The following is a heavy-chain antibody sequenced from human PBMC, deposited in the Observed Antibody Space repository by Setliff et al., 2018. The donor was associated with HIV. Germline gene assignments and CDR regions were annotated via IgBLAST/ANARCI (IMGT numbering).Heavy chain of an antibody. J-gene: IGHJ5*02. CDR3: AALSVRTNPVYGVISTRFDP. V-gene: IGHV3-74*01. CDR2: LSRDGTYT. CDR1: GFALSTYD. Sequence: GGSLRLSCAASGFALSTYDMHWVRQAPGKGLVWVSRLSRDGTYTHYADSVKGRFTISRDKAKNSLFLQMNSLRVEDTAVYYCAALSVRTNPVYGVISTRFDPWGQGSLVTVSS. D-gene: IGHD2-8*01.